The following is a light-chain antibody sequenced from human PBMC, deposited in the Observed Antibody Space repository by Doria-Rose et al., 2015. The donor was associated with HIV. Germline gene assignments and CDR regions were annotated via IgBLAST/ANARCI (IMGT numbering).Light chain of an antibody. V-gene: IGKV1-39*01. Sequence: DIQMTQSPSSLSASIGDRVTITCRASQTVSTYLNWFQQEPGKAPKPLIYAASRLQSGVPSRFSGSGSGTDCTLTISGLQPGDFATYYCQQTYSAPPWTFGQGTKVEMK. CDR1: QTVSTY. J-gene: IGKJ1*01. CDR3: QQTYSAPPWT. CDR2: AAS.